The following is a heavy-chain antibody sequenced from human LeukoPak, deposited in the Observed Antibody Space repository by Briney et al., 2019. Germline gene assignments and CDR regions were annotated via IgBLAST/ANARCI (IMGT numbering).Heavy chain of an antibody. J-gene: IGHJ4*02. D-gene: IGHD6-19*01. V-gene: IGHV3-30*18. CDR3: AKLSPSAVAGDY. CDR1: GFTFSSYG. Sequence: GGSLRLSCAASGFTFSSYGMHWVRQAPGKGLEWVAVISYDGSNKYYADSVKGRFTISRDNSKNTLYLQMNSLRAEDTAVYYCAKLSPSAVAGDYWGQGTLVTVSS. CDR2: ISYDGSNK.